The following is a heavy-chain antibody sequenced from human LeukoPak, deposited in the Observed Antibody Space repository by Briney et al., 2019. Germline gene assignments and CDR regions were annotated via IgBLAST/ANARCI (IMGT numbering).Heavy chain of an antibody. V-gene: IGHV3-11*01. D-gene: IGHD2-2*01. J-gene: IGHJ6*03. Sequence: GGSLRLSCAASGFSFSDYYMSWIRQAPGKGLEWVSYINSSGSTIYYADSVKGRFTISRDNAKNSLYLQMNSLRAEDTAMYYCARGSDGTDCSSTSCYDWPVYYYYYMDVWGKGTTVTISS. CDR2: INSSGSTI. CDR3: ARGSDGTDCSSTSCYDWPVYYYYYMDV. CDR1: GFSFSDYY.